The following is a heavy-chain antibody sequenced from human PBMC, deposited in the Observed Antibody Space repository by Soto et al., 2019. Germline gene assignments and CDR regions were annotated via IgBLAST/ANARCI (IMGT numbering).Heavy chain of an antibody. J-gene: IGHJ4*02. CDR2: ISAYSGNT. CDR1: GYTFKNYG. CDR3: AAQWLGGAFDY. D-gene: IGHD6-19*01. Sequence: ASVKVSCKASGYTFKNYGIKWERQAPGQGLEWVGWISAYSGNTGYAQKFQGRVTMTRNTSISTAYMELSSLRSEDTAVYYCAAQWLGGAFDYWGQGTLVTVSS. V-gene: IGHV1-8*01.